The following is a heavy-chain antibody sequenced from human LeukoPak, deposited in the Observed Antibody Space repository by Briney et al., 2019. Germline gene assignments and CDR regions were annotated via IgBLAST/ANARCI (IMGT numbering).Heavy chain of an antibody. V-gene: IGHV3-30*02. CDR2: IRHDESRI. J-gene: IGHJ6*03. CDR3: ARPVIPSAYQETYYMDV. CDR1: GFIFSAYG. Sequence: PGGSLRLSYAASGFIFSAYGMHWVRQGPGEGLEWVAYIRHDESRIFYADFVKGRFTISRDDSKNTLYLQMHSLTTEDTGLYYCARPVIPSAYQETYYMDVWGKGTTVTVS. D-gene: IGHD3-16*01.